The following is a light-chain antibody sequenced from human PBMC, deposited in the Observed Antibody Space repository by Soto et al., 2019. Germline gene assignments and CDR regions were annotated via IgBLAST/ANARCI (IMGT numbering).Light chain of an antibody. J-gene: IGKJ3*01. CDR1: QSVTSN. CDR3: KQRAPWPPLST. Sequence: EIVLTQSPATLSLSPGERATLSCRASQSVTSNFAWYQQKPGQAPRLLIYDTSNRATGIPARFSGSGSGTDSTPPFSSLEPEDFAVYYCKQRAPWPPLSTFAPGTKVNIK. CDR2: DTS. V-gene: IGKV3-11*01.